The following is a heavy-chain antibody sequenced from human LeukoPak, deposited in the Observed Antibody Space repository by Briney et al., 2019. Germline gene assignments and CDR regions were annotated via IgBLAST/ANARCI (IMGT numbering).Heavy chain of an antibody. Sequence: GGSLRLSCAAPGFTFSSYAMSWVRLTPGEGLEWVSTISGRAGTTHYADSVKGRFTISRDNSKNTLYLQMNSLRAEDTAVYYCLTVRKYLRVGWNSNFDYWGQGTLVTVSS. J-gene: IGHJ4*02. CDR3: LTVRKYLRVGWNSNFDY. V-gene: IGHV3-23*01. CDR2: ISGRAGTT. D-gene: IGHD1-7*01. CDR1: GFTFSSYA.